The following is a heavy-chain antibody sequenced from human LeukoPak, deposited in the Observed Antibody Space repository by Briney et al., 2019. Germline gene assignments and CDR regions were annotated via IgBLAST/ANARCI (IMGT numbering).Heavy chain of an antibody. CDR3: ASLYSGYDAFDY. J-gene: IGHJ4*02. D-gene: IGHD5-12*01. CDR1: GFTFSSYW. Sequence: GGSLRLSCAASGFTFSSYWMSWVRQAPGKGLEWVANIKQDGSEKYYVDSVKGRFTVSRDNAKNSLYLQMNSLRAEDTAVYYCASLYSGYDAFDYWGQGTLVTVSS. CDR2: IKQDGSEK. V-gene: IGHV3-7*01.